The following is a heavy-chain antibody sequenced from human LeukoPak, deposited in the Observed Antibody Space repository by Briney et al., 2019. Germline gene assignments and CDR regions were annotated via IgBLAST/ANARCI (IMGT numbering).Heavy chain of an antibody. CDR1: GGSIGSYY. D-gene: IGHD4/OR15-4a*01. CDR2: ISSSGSTI. CDR3: AKEVAVYGGSYFDY. J-gene: IGHJ4*02. V-gene: IGHV3-11*01. Sequence: LSLTCTVSGGSIGSYYWSWIRQPPGKGLEWVSYISSSGSTIYYADSVKGRFTISRDNSKNTLYLQMNSLRAEDTAVYYCAKEVAVYGGSYFDYWGQGTLVTVSS.